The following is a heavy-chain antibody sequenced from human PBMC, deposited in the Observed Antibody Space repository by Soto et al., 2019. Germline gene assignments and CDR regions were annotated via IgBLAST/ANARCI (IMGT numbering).Heavy chain of an antibody. CDR1: GDSVSSNSAA. CDR3: ATVRRIAAAGPKNYYYYDCMED. J-gene: IGHJ6*02. Sequence: SQTLSLTCAISGDSVSSNSAAWNWIRQSPSRGLEWLGRTYYRSKWYNDYAVSVKSRITINPDTSKNQFSLQLNSVTPEDTAAYYCATVRRIAAAGPKNYYYYDCMEDWGQEAT. CDR2: TYYRSKWYN. V-gene: IGHV6-1*01. D-gene: IGHD6-13*01.